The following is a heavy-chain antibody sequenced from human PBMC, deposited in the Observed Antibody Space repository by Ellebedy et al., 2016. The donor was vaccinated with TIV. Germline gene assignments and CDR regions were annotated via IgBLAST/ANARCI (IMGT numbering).Heavy chain of an antibody. V-gene: IGHV3-23*01. D-gene: IGHD3-3*01. CDR3: AKGSGTIFGVVMKDDAFDI. CDR1: GFTFSSYA. CDR2: ISGSGGST. Sequence: GESLKISXAASGFTFSSYAMSWVRQAPGKGLEWVSAISGSGGSTYYVDSVKGRFTISRDNSKNTLYLQMNSLRAEDTAVYYCAKGSGTIFGVVMKDDAFDIWGQGTMVTVSS. J-gene: IGHJ3*02.